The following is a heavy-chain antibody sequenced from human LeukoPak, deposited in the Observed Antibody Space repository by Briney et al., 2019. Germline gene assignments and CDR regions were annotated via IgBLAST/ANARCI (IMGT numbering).Heavy chain of an antibody. CDR2: ISGDGGST. CDR1: GFIFDNCA. D-gene: IGHD6-19*01. J-gene: IGHJ4*02. Sequence: PGGSLRLSCAAPGFIFDNCAIHWVSQAPGKGLEWVSLISGDGGSTFYADSVRGRFTISRDNTRKSLSLQMSSLRSEDTALYYCARESETSGWYDYWGQGTLVTVSS. CDR3: ARESETSGWYDY. V-gene: IGHV3-43*02.